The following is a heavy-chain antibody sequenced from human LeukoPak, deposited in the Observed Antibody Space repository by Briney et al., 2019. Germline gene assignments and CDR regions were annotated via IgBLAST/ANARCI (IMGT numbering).Heavy chain of an antibody. J-gene: IGHJ3*01. CDR3: ARGYDILTGYYAFDL. V-gene: IGHV1-2*02. D-gene: IGHD3-9*01. Sequence: ASVMVSCKASGDTFTGYYMHWVRQAPGQGLEWMGWINPNSGGTNYAQTFQGRVTMTRDTSISTAYMELSRLRSDDTAVYYCARGYDILTGYYAFDLWGQGTMVTVSS. CDR2: INPNSGGT. CDR1: GDTFTGYY.